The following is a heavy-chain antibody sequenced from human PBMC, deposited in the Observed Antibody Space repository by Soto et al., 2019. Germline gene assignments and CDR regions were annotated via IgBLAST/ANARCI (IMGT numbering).Heavy chain of an antibody. CDR2: ISYDGNSK. CDR3: TRDLRYSDSTGFYSYFDS. J-gene: IGHJ4*02. V-gene: IGHV3-30-3*01. D-gene: IGHD3-22*01. CDR1: GFTLSAFP. Sequence: QVQLVESGGGVVQPGRSLRLSCAASGFTLSAFPMHWVRQAPGKGLEWVSVISYDGNSKYYADSVKGRFTISRDNSKSSLDLQMNSLRAEDTAVYFCTRDLRYSDSTGFYSYFDSWGQGTLVTVSS.